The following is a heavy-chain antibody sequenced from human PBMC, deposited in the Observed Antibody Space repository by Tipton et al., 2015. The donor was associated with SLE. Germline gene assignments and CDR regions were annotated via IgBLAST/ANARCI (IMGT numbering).Heavy chain of an antibody. J-gene: IGHJ4*02. CDR2: IYHSGST. D-gene: IGHD2-21*01. CDR1: GGSISSGGYS. CDR3: ARVNCGGDCPIDY. V-gene: IGHV4-30-2*01. Sequence: TLSLTCAVSGGSISSGGYSWSWIRQPPGKALEWIGYIYHSGSTYYNPSLKSRVTISLDRSKNQFSLKLTSVTAADTAVYYCARVNCGGDCPIDYWGQGTLVTVSS.